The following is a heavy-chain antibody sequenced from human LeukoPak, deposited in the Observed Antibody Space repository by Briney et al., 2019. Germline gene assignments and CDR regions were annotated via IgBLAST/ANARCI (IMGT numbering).Heavy chain of an antibody. CDR3: ATRPAYYYDSSGYYKSGDWFDP. V-gene: IGHV1-69-2*01. CDR2: VDPVEGET. CDR1: GYTFTHYY. Sequence: ATVKISCKGSGYTFTHYYMHWGQHAPGKGRVRMGGVDPVEGETLYAEKFQGRVTITADTSTDTAYMELSSLRSEDTAVYYCATRPAYYYDSSGYYKSGDWFDPWGQGTLVTVSS. J-gene: IGHJ5*02. D-gene: IGHD3-22*01.